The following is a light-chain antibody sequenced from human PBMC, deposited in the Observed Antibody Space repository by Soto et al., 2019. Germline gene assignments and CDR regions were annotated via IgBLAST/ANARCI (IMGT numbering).Light chain of an antibody. CDR2: GNS. Sequence: QSVLTQPPSVSGAPGQRVTISCTGSSSNIGAGYDVHWYQQLPGTAPKLLIYGNSNRPSGVPDRFSGSKSGTSASLAITGLQAEDEADYYCQSYYSSLSGSAVFGTGTQLTVL. CDR3: QSYYSSLSGSAV. J-gene: IGLJ1*01. V-gene: IGLV1-40*01. CDR1: SSNIGAGYD.